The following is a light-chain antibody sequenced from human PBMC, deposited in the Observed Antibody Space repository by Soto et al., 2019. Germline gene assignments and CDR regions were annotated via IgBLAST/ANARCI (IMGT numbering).Light chain of an antibody. V-gene: IGLV1-44*01. CDR2: SKN. J-gene: IGLJ2*01. Sequence: QSVLTQPPSASGTPGQRVTISCSGSSSNIGSNTVNWYQQLPGTAPKVLIHSKNQRPSGVPDRFSGSKSGTSASLAISGLQSEDEGDYYCAAWDDSLNGVVFGGGTKLTVL. CDR1: SSNIGSNT. CDR3: AAWDDSLNGVV.